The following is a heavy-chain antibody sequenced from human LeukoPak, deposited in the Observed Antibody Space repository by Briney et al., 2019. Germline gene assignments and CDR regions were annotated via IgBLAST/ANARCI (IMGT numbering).Heavy chain of an antibody. CDR1: GFTFSSYS. CDR3: ARSGGVKGYMDV. V-gene: IGHV3-21*01. D-gene: IGHD6-19*01. CDR2: ISSSSSYI. J-gene: IGHJ6*03. Sequence: GGSPRLSCAASGFTFSSYSMNWVRQAPGKGLEWVSSISSSSSYIYYADSVKGRFTISRDNAKNSLYLQMNSLRAEDTAVYYCARSGGVKGYMDVWGKGTTVTVSS.